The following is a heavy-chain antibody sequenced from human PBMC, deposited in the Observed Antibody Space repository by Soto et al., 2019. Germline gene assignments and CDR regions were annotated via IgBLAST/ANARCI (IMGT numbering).Heavy chain of an antibody. CDR1: GGSISSYY. V-gene: IGHV4-59*01. CDR3: AKDTFRDFYAY. Sequence: PSETLSLTCTVSGGSISSYYWSWIRQPPGKGLEWIGYIYYSGSTNYNPSLKSRVTISVDTSKNQFSLKLSSVTAADTAVYYCAKDTFRDFYAYRGRGTPVTVSS. CDR2: IYYSGST. J-gene: IGHJ4*02. D-gene: IGHD4-17*01.